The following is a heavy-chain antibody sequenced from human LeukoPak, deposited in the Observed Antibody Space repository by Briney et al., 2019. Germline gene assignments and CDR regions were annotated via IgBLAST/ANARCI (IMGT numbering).Heavy chain of an antibody. CDR3: ARGSEGITFGELDY. CDR1: GGSISSSSYY. Sequence: MSSETLSLTCTVSGGSISSSSYYWGWIRQPPGKGLEWIGSIYYSGSTYYNPSLKSRVTISVDTSKNQFSLKLSSVTAADTAVYYCARGSEGITFGELDYWGQGTLVTVPS. CDR2: IYYSGST. V-gene: IGHV4-39*07. D-gene: IGHD3-16*01. J-gene: IGHJ4*02.